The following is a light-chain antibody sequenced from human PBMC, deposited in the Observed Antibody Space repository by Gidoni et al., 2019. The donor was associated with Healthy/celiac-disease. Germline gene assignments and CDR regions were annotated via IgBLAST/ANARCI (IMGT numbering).Light chain of an antibody. J-gene: IGKJ4*01. Sequence: IVMTQSPDSLAVSLGERATINCKSSQSVLYSSNNKNYLAWYQQKPGQPPKLLIYWASARESGVPDRFSGSGSGTDFTLTISSLQAEDVAVYYCQQYYNTVLTFGGXTKVEIK. CDR2: WAS. CDR1: QSVLYSSNNKNY. V-gene: IGKV4-1*01. CDR3: QQYYNTVLT.